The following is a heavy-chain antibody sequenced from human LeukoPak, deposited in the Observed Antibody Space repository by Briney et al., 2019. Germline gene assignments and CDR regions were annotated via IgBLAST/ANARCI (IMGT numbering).Heavy chain of an antibody. CDR1: GGSIRSYY. J-gene: IGHJ6*02. D-gene: IGHD5-18*01. CDR3: ARDRGGYSYEGYYGIDV. V-gene: IGHV4-59*01. Sequence: SETLSLTCTVSGGSIRSYYWSWIRQPPGKGLEWIGYIYDNGITNYNPSLRSRVTISVATSKYQFSLTLTSVTAADTAVYYCARDRGGYSYEGYYGIDVWGQGTTFTVSS. CDR2: IYDNGIT.